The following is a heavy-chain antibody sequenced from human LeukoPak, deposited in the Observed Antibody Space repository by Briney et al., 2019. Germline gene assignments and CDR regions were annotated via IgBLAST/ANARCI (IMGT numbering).Heavy chain of an antibody. D-gene: IGHD3-22*01. J-gene: IGHJ4*02. CDR3: ARDLPTGYYISSGYYEYFLDY. CDR1: GFTFSTYW. CDR2: IKQDGSEK. V-gene: IGHV3-7*04. Sequence: GGSLRLSCAASGFTFSTYWMTWVRQAPGKGLEWVANIKQDGSEKYYVDSLKGRFTISRDNAKNSLFLQMNSLRAEDTAVYYCARDLPTGYYISSGYYEYFLDYWGQGTLVTVSS.